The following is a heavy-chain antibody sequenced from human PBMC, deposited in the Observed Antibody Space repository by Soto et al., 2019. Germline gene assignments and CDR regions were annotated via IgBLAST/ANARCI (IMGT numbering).Heavy chain of an antibody. J-gene: IGHJ6*02. CDR3: ARDSAAGTPGYGMDV. V-gene: IGHV3-33*01. CDR2: IWYDGSNK. D-gene: IGHD6-13*01. Sequence: GGSLRLSCASSVFTFISYGMHWVRQAPGKGLEWAAVIWYDGSNKYYADSVKGRFTISRDNSKNTLYLQMNSLRAEDTAVYYCARDSAAGTPGYGMDVWGQGTTVTVSS. CDR1: VFTFISYG.